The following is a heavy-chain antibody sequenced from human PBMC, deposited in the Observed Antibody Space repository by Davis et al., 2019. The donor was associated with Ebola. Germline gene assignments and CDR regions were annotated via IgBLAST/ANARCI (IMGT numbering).Heavy chain of an antibody. V-gene: IGHV4/OR15-8*01. J-gene: IGHJ5*02. Sequence: PSETLSLTCGVSGGSISSSNWWSWVRQPPGKGLEWIGEIYHSGSTNYNPSLKSRVTISVDKSKNQFSLKLTSVTAADTAVYYCTRGDCSGGSCYSETNWFDPWGQGTLVTVSS. CDR3: TRGDCSGGSCYSETNWFDP. CDR2: IYHSGST. D-gene: IGHD2-15*01. CDR1: GGSISSSNW.